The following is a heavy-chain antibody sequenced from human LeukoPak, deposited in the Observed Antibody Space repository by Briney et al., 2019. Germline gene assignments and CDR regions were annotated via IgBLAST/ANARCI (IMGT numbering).Heavy chain of an antibody. D-gene: IGHD4-11*01. CDR1: EFTFRSYD. J-gene: IGHJ4*02. V-gene: IGHV3-30*03. CDR2: ISYDGSNK. Sequence: GRSLRLSCVASEFTFRSYDMHWVRQAPGKGLEWVAVISYDGSNKYYADSVKGRFTISRDNSKNTQYLQMNSLRAEDTAVYYCATLADYPFDYWGQGTLVTVSS. CDR3: ATLADYPFDY.